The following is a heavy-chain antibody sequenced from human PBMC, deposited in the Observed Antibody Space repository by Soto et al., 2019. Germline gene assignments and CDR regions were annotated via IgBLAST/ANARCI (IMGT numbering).Heavy chain of an antibody. CDR3: ARVKLGSYDWFDP. Sequence: EVQLVESGGDLVQPGGSLRLSCAASGFNFSNYWMHWVRQAPVKGMMWVSRINPDGSRTTCADSVKGRFAISRDNAKNTVYLQMHCLRAEDSSVYYCARVKLGSYDWFDPWGQGTLVTVSS. J-gene: IGHJ5*02. CDR2: INPDGSRT. CDR1: GFNFSNYW. V-gene: IGHV3-74*01. D-gene: IGHD3-16*01.